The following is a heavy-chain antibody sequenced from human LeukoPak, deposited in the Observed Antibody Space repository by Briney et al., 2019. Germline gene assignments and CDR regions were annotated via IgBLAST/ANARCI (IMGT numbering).Heavy chain of an antibody. CDR3: ARLEGGSSSAGAFDS. D-gene: IGHD6-6*01. J-gene: IGHJ3*02. CDR2: INPSGGST. V-gene: IGHV1-46*01. CDR1: GYTFTGYF. Sequence: ASVKVSCKASGYTFTGYFMHWVRQAPRQGLEWMGIINPSGGSTSYAQKFQGRVTITRDTFTSTVYSELSSLRSEDTAVYYCARLEGGSSSAGAFDSWGQGTMVTVSS.